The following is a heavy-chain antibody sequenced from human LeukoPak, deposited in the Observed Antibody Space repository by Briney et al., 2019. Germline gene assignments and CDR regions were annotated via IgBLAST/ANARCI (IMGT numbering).Heavy chain of an antibody. Sequence: SETLSLTCTVSGGSISGYYWSWIRQPPGKGLEWIGYIYSSGTTNYNPSLKSQITISLDTSKNQFSLKLSSVTAADTAVYYRARDANYHDSDAYYALDIWGQGTLVTVSS. V-gene: IGHV4-59*01. D-gene: IGHD3-16*01. J-gene: IGHJ3*02. CDR3: ARDANYHDSDAYYALDI. CDR1: GGSISGYY. CDR2: IYSSGTT.